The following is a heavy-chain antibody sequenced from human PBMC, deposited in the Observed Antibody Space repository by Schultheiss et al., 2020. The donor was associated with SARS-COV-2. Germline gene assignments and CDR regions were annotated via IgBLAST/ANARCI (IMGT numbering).Heavy chain of an antibody. Sequence: GSLRLSCAASGFTFSSYSMNWVRQAPGKGLEWVSSISSSSSYIYYADSVKGRFTISRDNAKNSLYLQMNSLRAEDTAVYYCARDLAVSGSSPVDYWGQGTLVTVSS. CDR1: GFTFSSYS. V-gene: IGHV3-21*01. D-gene: IGHD1-26*01. CDR3: ARDLAVSGSSPVDY. J-gene: IGHJ4*02. CDR2: ISSSSSYI.